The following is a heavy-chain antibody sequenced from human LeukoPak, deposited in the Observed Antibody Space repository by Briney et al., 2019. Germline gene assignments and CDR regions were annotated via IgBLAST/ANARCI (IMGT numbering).Heavy chain of an antibody. Sequence: SETLSLTCTVSGGSISGYYWSWIRQPPGKGLEWIGYIHYSGSTKYNPSLKSRVTISVDTSKNQFSLKLSSVTAADTAVYYCASHGVDWFDSWGQGTLVTVSS. CDR2: IHYSGST. V-gene: IGHV4-59*08. CDR1: GGSISGYY. D-gene: IGHD3-10*01. J-gene: IGHJ5*01. CDR3: ASHGVDWFDS.